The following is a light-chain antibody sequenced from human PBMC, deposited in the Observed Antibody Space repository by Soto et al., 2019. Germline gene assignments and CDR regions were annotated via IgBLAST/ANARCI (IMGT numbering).Light chain of an antibody. J-gene: IGKJ1*01. CDR3: QQYSIYPWT. CDR2: DAS. Sequence: DIQVTQSPSTLSAFVGDRVTITCRASQSISSWLAWYQQTPGKAPKLLIFDASTLENGVPSRFSGSGSGTDFTLTITSLQPDDFATYYCQQYSIYPWTFGQGTKVEV. V-gene: IGKV1-5*01. CDR1: QSISSW.